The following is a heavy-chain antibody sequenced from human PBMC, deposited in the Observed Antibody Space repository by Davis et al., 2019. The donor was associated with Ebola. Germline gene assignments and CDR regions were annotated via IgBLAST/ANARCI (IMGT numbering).Heavy chain of an antibody. CDR2: ISSSGSTI. CDR1: GFTFSSYA. Sequence: PGGSLRLSCAASGFTFSSYAMSWVRQAPGTGLEWVSYISSSGSTIYYADSVKGRFTISRDNAKNSLYLQMNSLRAEDTAVYYCASLGYCTNGVCRYPDYYYYYGMDVWGQGTTVTVSS. J-gene: IGHJ6*02. D-gene: IGHD2-8*01. CDR3: ASLGYCTNGVCRYPDYYYYYGMDV. V-gene: IGHV3-48*04.